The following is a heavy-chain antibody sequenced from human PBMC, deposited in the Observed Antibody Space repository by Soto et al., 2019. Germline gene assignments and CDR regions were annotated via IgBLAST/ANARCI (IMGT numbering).Heavy chain of an antibody. J-gene: IGHJ6*03. CDR2: IGTAGDT. D-gene: IGHD3-10*01. V-gene: IGHV3-13*01. Sequence: GGSLRLSCAASGFTFSSYDMHWVRQATGKGLEWVSAIGTAGDTYYPGSVKGRFTISRENAKNSLYLQMNSLRAGDTAVYYCARASYYGSGSWGYYYYYYMDVWGKGTTVTVSS. CDR1: GFTFSSYD. CDR3: ARASYYGSGSWGYYYYYYMDV.